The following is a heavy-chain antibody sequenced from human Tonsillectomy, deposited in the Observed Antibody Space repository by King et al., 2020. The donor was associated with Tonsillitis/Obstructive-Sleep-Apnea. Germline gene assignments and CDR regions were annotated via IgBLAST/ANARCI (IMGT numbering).Heavy chain of an antibody. CDR2: INAGNGNT. CDR1: GYTFTSYV. D-gene: IGHD4-17*01. V-gene: IGHV1-3*01. CDR3: ARVSSYGDYGSY. Sequence: QLVQSGAEVKKPGASVKVSCKASGYTFTSYVMHWVRQAPGQRLEWMGWINAGNGNTKYSEKFQGRVTITRDTSASTAYMELSSLRSEDTAVYYCARVSSYGDYGSYWGQGTLVTVSS. J-gene: IGHJ4*02.